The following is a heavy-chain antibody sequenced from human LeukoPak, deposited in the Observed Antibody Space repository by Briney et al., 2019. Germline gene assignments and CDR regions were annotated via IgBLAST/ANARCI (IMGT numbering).Heavy chain of an antibody. CDR1: GGSVSSGSYY. CDR2: IYYSGST. V-gene: IGHV4-61*01. J-gene: IGHJ4*02. D-gene: IGHD5-18*01. Sequence: SETLSLTCTVSGGSVSSGSYYWSWIRQPPGKGLEWVGYIYYSGSTNYNPSLKSRVTISVDTSKNQFSLKLSSVTAADTAVYHCAREAMYSYGNNFDYWGQGTLVTVSS. CDR3: AREAMYSYGNNFDY.